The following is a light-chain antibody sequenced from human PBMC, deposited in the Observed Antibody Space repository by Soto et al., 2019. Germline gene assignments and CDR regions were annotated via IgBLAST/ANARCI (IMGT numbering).Light chain of an antibody. J-gene: IGKJ1*01. Sequence: DIQMTQSTSSLAASVGDRVTITCRASQTISTYLNWYQQKPGKAPNLLIYTASNLESGVPSRFSGSGSGTDFTLTISSLQPEDFATYFCQQSYSRPRTFGQGTKVDIK. CDR1: QTISTY. V-gene: IGKV1-39*01. CDR2: TAS. CDR3: QQSYSRPRT.